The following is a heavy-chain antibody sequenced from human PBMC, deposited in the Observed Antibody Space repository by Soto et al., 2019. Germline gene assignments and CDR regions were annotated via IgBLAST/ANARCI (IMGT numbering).Heavy chain of an antibody. CDR1: SGPSSSHN. CDR3: VRQGIGYLHGLVDV. J-gene: IGHJ6*02. D-gene: IGHD1-1*01. V-gene: IGHV4-59*08. Sequence: QVQLQQSGPGLVKPSETLSLTCTVSSGPSSSHNWGWIRQPPGRGLEWIGYVYDTGDTSYNPSLRRRVTISADTTTNHISRTLTSVTAADTAVYYCVRQGIGYLHGLVDVWGQGTTVSVSS. CDR2: VYDTGDT.